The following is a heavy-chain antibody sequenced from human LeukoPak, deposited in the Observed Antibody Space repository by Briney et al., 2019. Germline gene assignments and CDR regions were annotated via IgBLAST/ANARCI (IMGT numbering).Heavy chain of an antibody. Sequence: PSETLSLTCTVSGDSISSGDYYWSWIRQPAGKGLEWIGRISSSGSTNYDPSLKSRVTISVDTSKNQFSLKLSSVTAADTAVYFCARGPYSYDSSGAFDIWGQGTMVTVSS. D-gene: IGHD3-22*01. J-gene: IGHJ3*02. V-gene: IGHV4-61*02. CDR1: GDSISSGDYY. CDR3: ARGPYSYDSSGAFDI. CDR2: ISSSGST.